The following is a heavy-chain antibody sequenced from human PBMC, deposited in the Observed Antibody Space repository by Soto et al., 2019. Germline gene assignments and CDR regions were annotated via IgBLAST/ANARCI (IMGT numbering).Heavy chain of an antibody. CDR2: ISGSGGST. D-gene: IGHD3-9*01. V-gene: IGHV3-23*01. Sequence: GGSLRLSCAASGFTFSSYAMSWVRQAPGKGLEWVSAISGSGGSTYYADSVKGRFTISRDNSKNTLYLQMNSLRAEDTAVYYCAKAHGGTYLRYFDWLSDYWGQGTLVTVSS. CDR3: AKAHGGTYLRYFDWLSDY. CDR1: GFTFSSYA. J-gene: IGHJ4*02.